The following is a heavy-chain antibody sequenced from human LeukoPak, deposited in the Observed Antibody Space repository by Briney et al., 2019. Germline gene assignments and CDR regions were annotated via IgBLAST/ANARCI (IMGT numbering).Heavy chain of an antibody. J-gene: IGHJ3*02. V-gene: IGHV1-2*02. CDR3: AVFPGIVGATPLRNDAFDI. D-gene: IGHD1-26*01. CDR2: INPNSGGT. Sequence: ASVKVSCKASGYTFTSYDINWVRQATGQGLEWMGWINPNSGGTNYTQNFQGRVTMTRDTSISTAYMALSRLRSDDTAVYYCAVFPGIVGATPLRNDAFDIWGQGTMVTVSS. CDR1: GYTFTSYD.